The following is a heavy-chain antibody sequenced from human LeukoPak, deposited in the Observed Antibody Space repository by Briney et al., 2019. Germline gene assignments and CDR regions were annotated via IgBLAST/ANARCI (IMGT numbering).Heavy chain of an antibody. CDR2: INWNGGST. V-gene: IGHV3-20*04. J-gene: IGHJ4*02. Sequence: GGSLKLSCAASGFTFDDYGMSWVRQAPGKGLEWVSGINWNGGSTGYAGSVKGRFTISRDNAKNSLYLQMNSLRAEDTALYYCARGLNDFWSGYYTSAFDYWGQGTLVTVSS. CDR3: ARGLNDFWSGYYTSAFDY. CDR1: GFTFDDYG. D-gene: IGHD3-3*01.